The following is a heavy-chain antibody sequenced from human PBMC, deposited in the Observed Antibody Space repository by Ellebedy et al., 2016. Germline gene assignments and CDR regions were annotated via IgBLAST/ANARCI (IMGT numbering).Heavy chain of an antibody. Sequence: GGSLRLXCAASGFTFSSYTMNWVRQAPGKGLEWVSSISSSSSYIYYADSVKGRFTISRDNAKNSLYLQMNSLRAEDTAVYYCARVGVYYYDSSGYYMDVWGQGTTVTVSS. D-gene: IGHD3-22*01. CDR1: GFTFSSYT. V-gene: IGHV3-21*01. J-gene: IGHJ6*03. CDR2: ISSSSSYI. CDR3: ARVGVYYYDSSGYYMDV.